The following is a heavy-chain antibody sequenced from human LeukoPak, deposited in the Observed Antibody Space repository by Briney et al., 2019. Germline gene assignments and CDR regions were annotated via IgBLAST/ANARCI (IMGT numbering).Heavy chain of an antibody. J-gene: IGHJ3*02. CDR1: GFSFDDYG. D-gene: IGHD2-15*01. Sequence: GGSLRLSCAASGFSFDDYGMSWVRQAPGKGLEWVSGINWNGGSTGYADSVKGRFTISRDNAKNSLYLQMNSLRAEDTALYYCARDRVVVAANDAFDIWGQGTMVPVSS. CDR3: ARDRVVVAANDAFDI. CDR2: INWNGGST. V-gene: IGHV3-20*04.